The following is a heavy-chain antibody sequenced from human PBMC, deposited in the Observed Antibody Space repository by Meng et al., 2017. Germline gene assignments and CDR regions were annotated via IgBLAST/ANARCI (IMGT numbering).Heavy chain of an antibody. J-gene: IGHJ4*02. CDR1: GFTFSSYA. Sequence: VELVQSGGGLVQPGRSLRLSCAASGFTFSSYAMHWVRQAPGKGLEWVAVISYDGSNKYYADSVKGRFTISRDNSKNTLYLQMNSLRAEDTAVYYCASGSQWLFPYWGQGTLVTVSS. CDR3: ASGSQWLFPY. V-gene: IGHV3-30*01. CDR2: ISYDGSNK. D-gene: IGHD6-19*01.